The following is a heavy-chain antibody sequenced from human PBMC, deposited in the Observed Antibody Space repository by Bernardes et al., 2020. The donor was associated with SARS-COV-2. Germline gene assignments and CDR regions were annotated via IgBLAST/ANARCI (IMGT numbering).Heavy chain of an antibody. CDR1: GYSFTHYG. Sequence: ASVKVSCKASGYSFTHYGINWLRQAPGQGLEWMGWITAYSGNTNYAQKFQGRVAMTTDTSTSTAYMELRSLSSDDTAVYYCARGTYCGGDCYSRFDIWGQGTMVTVSS. D-gene: IGHD2-21*02. J-gene: IGHJ3*02. CDR2: ITAYSGNT. CDR3: ARGTYCGGDCYSRFDI. V-gene: IGHV1-18*01.